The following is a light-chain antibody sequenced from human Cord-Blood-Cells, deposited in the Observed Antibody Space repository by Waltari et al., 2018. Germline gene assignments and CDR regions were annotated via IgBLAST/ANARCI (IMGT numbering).Light chain of an antibody. CDR3: AAWDDSLNGWV. J-gene: IGLJ3*02. CDR1: SSNLGSNT. V-gene: IGLV1-44*01. Sequence: QSVLTQPPSASGTPGQRVTISCSGSSSNLGSNTVNWYQQLPGTAPKLLIYSNNQRPSGVPDRFSGSKSGTSASLAISGLQSEDEDDYYCAAWDDSLNGWVFGGGTKLTVL. CDR2: SNN.